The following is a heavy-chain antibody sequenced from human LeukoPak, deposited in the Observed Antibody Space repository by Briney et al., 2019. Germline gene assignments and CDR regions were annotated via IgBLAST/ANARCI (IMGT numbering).Heavy chain of an antibody. J-gene: IGHJ4*02. CDR1: GFTFSNYR. CDR3: ARDRLTRLDY. D-gene: IGHD4/OR15-4a*01. Sequence: GGSLRLSCAASGFTFSNYRMHWVRQAPGKGLVWVSRINSDGSTTTYADSVKGRFTISRDNSKNTIYLQMNSLTTEDTAVYYCARDRLTRLDYWGQGTLVTFSS. V-gene: IGHV3-74*01. CDR2: INSDGSTT.